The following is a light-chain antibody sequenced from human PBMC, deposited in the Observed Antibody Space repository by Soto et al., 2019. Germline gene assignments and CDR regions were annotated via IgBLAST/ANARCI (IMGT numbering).Light chain of an antibody. Sequence: DIQMTRSPSTMTASVGDRTTIICRASQSISNWLAWYQQKPGTAPKVLIYHASNLQSGVPSRFSGSGSGTEFTLTISSLQPDYFATYYCQQYNSYSFGQGTKVDIK. J-gene: IGKJ1*01. CDR1: QSISNW. V-gene: IGKV1-5*02. CDR2: HAS. CDR3: QQYNSYS.